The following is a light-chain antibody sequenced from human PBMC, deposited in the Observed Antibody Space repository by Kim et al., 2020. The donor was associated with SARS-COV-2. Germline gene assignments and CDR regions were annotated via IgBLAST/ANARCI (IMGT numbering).Light chain of an antibody. CDR1: STYIGADSY. CDR2: DVS. CDR3: CSYAGSYTYV. J-gene: IGLJ1*01. Sequence: GQSVPISCTSSSTYIGADSYVSWYQHHPGKAPKVIIFDVSKRPSGVPDRFSGSKSDNTASLTISGLQTEDEAEYYCCSYAGSYTYVFGGGTKVTVL. V-gene: IGLV2-11*01.